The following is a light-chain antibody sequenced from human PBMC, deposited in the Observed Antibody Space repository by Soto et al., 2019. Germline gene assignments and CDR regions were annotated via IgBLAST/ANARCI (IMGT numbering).Light chain of an antibody. CDR3: QQYGSSPLT. CDR1: QSVSSSY. Sequence: EIVLTPSPGTLSLSPGERATLSCRASQSVSSSYLAWYQQKPGQAPRLLIYGASSRATGIPDRFSGSGSGTDFTLTISRLEPEDFAVYYCQQYGSSPLTLGGGTKVDIK. CDR2: GAS. V-gene: IGKV3-20*01. J-gene: IGKJ4*01.